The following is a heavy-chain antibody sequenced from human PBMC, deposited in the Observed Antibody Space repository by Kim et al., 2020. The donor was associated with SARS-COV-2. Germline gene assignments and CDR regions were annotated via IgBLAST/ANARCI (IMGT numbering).Heavy chain of an antibody. J-gene: IGHJ6*02. CDR3: ARVLTFNYDILTGYSPLYGMDV. CDR2: INPNSGGT. V-gene: IGHV1-2*02. Sequence: WINPNSGGTNYAQKFQGRVTMTRDTSISTAYMDLSRLRSDDTAVYYCARVLTFNYDILTGYSPLYGMDVWGQGTTVTVSS. D-gene: IGHD3-9*01.